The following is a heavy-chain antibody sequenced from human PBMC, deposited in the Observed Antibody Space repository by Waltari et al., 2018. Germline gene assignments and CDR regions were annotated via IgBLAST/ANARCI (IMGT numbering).Heavy chain of an antibody. Sequence: QVQLQESGPGLVKPSETLSLTCTVSGGSISSHYWSWIRQPPGKGLEWIGYIYYSGSTNFTPSLKSRVTISVDTSKNQFSLKLSSVTAADTAVYYCAREYCCSSTSPYYCMDVWGQGTTVTVSS. CDR3: AREYCCSSTSPYYCMDV. D-gene: IGHD2-2*01. V-gene: IGHV4-59*11. CDR1: GGSISSHY. J-gene: IGHJ6*02. CDR2: IYYSGST.